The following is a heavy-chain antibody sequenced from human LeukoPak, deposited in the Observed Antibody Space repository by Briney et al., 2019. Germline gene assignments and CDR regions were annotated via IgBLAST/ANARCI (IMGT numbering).Heavy chain of an antibody. J-gene: IGHJ6*02. Sequence: SETLSLTCTVSGGSISSGGYYWIWIRQHPGKGLEWIGYIYYSGSTYYNPSLKSRVSISGDTSKSQFSLQLSFVTAAVTAVYYCGFWGGRMYVWGQGTTGTVSS. CDR1: GGSISSGGYY. CDR2: IYYSGST. V-gene: IGHV4-31*03. D-gene: IGHD3-10*01. CDR3: GFWGGRMYV.